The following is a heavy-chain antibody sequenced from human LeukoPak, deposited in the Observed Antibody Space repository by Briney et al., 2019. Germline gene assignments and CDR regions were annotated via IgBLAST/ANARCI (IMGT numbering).Heavy chain of an antibody. D-gene: IGHD6-13*01. Sequence: GGSLRLSSAASGFTLSSYDIHWVRQAPGKGLEWVAVISYDGSKKYYADSVKGRLTISRDNSKNTLYLQMNSLRAEDTAVYYCASPLGYSSSWYLVYMDVWGKGTTVTVSS. CDR3: ASPLGYSSSWYLVYMDV. J-gene: IGHJ6*03. V-gene: IGHV3-30*04. CDR2: ISYDGSKK. CDR1: GFTLSSYD.